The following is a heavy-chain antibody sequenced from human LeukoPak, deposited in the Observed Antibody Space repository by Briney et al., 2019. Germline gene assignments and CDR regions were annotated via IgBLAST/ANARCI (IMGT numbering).Heavy chain of an antibody. J-gene: IGHJ4*02. D-gene: IGHD3-10*01. CDR1: GSSISSYY. CDR3: ASARTMVRGVTR. CDR2: IYSTGST. V-gene: IGHV4-4*07. Sequence: SETLSLTCSVSGSSISSYYWSWVRQPAGKGLEWIGRIYSTGSTNYSPSLKSRVTVSVDTSKNQFSLKLSSVTAADTAAYYCASARTMVRGVTRWGQGTLVTVSS.